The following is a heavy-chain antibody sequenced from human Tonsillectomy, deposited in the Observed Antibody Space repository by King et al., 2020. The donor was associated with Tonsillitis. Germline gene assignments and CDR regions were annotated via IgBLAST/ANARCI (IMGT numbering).Heavy chain of an antibody. CDR3: AKDTRTYYYDSSGYYIDY. CDR2: ISGSGGST. CDR1: GFTFSSYA. Sequence: VQLVESGGGLVQPGGSLRLSCAASGFTFSSYAMSWVRQAPGKGLEWVSAISGSGGSTYYADSVKGRFTISRDNSKNTLYLQMNSLRAEDTAVYYCAKDTRTYYYDSSGYYIDYWGQGTLVTVSS. D-gene: IGHD3-22*01. V-gene: IGHV3-23*04. J-gene: IGHJ4*02.